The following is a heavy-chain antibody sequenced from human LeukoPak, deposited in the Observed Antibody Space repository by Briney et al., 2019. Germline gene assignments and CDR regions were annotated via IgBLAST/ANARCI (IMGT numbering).Heavy chain of an antibody. Sequence: GSLRLSSAASGFTFSDYYMSWIRQAPGKGLEWVSYISSSGSTIYYADSVKGRFTISRDNAKNSLYLQMNSLRAEDTAVYYCARDGDSSSPTPYYYGMDVWGQGTTVTVSS. CDR2: ISSSGSTI. J-gene: IGHJ6*02. CDR3: ARDGDSSSPTPYYYGMDV. D-gene: IGHD6-6*01. CDR1: GFTFSDYY. V-gene: IGHV3-11*01.